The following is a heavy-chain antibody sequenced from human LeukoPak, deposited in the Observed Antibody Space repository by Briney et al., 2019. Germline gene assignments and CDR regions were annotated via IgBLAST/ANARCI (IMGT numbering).Heavy chain of an antibody. V-gene: IGHV1-2*02. CDR2: IIPDSGGT. J-gene: IGHJ4*02. CDR1: GYTFTGYH. Sequence: ASVKVSCKASGYTFTGYHIYWVRQAPGQGLEWMGWIIPDSGGTGYAQKFQGGVTMTKDTSISTAYMELSRLGSDDTAVYYCARRYSPTGPFDYWGPGTLVTVSS. D-gene: IGHD1-14*01. CDR3: ARRYSPTGPFDY.